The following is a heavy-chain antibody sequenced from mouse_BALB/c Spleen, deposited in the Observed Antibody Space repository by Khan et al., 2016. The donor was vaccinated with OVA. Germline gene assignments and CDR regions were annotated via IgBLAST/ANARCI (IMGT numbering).Heavy chain of an antibody. V-gene: IGHV1S137*01. J-gene: IGHJ2*01. CDR3: ARPDYDGYYDY. CDR2: ISTYSGST. Sequence: QVQLQQSGPELVRPGVSVKISCKGSGYTFTDYAMYWVKQSHAKSLEWIGLISTYSGSTNYNQTFKGKVTMTVDKSSSAAYMELARLTSEDAAIYYCARPDYDGYYDYWGQGTTLTVSS. CDR1: GYTFTDYA. D-gene: IGHD2-3*01.